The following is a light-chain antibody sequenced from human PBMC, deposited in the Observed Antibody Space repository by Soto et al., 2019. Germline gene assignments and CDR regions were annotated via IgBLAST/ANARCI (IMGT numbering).Light chain of an antibody. Sequence: EIVLTQSPATLSLSPGERGTLSCRASQSVSTYLVWYQQTRGQAPRLLIYDASKRATGIPARFSGSGSGTDFTLTISSPEPEDSAVYYCQQRTNSLITFGQGTRLEIK. J-gene: IGKJ5*01. V-gene: IGKV3-11*01. CDR2: DAS. CDR1: QSVSTY. CDR3: QQRTNSLIT.